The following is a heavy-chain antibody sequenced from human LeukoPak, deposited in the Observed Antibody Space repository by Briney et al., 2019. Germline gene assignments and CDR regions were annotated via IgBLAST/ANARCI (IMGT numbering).Heavy chain of an antibody. Sequence: PSETLSLTCTVSGGSISSYYWSWIRQPPGKGLEWIGYIYYSGSTSYNPSLKSRVTISVDTSKNQFSLKLSSVTAADTAVYYCARDGISDADAFDIWGQGTMVTVSS. CDR3: ARDGISDADAFDI. CDR2: IYYSGST. V-gene: IGHV4-59*01. J-gene: IGHJ3*02. CDR1: GGSISSYY. D-gene: IGHD1-14*01.